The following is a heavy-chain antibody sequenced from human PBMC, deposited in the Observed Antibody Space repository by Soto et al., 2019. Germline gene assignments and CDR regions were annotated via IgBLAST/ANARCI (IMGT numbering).Heavy chain of an antibody. CDR1: GFTFSSYA. V-gene: IGHV3-23*01. CDR3: AKDLLIRLTMVRDPFGMDV. J-gene: IGHJ6*02. Sequence: GGSLRLSCAASGFTFSSYAMSWVRQAPGKGLEWVSAISGSGGSTYYADSVKGRFTISRDNSKNTLYLQMNSLRAEDTAVYYCAKDLLIRLTMVRDPFGMDVWGQGTTVTVSS. CDR2: ISGSGGST. D-gene: IGHD3-10*01.